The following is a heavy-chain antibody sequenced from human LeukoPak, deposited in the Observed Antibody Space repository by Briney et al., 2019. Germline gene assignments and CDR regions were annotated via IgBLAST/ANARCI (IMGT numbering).Heavy chain of an antibody. CDR1: GGSISSGGYS. J-gene: IGHJ5*02. V-gene: IGHV4-30-2*01. D-gene: IGHD3-3*01. Sequence: PSETLSLTCAVSGGSISSGGYSWSWIRQPPGKGLEWIGYIYHSGSTYYNPSLKSRVTISVDRSKNQFSPKLSSVTAADTAVYYCARGGYDFWSGYYSHQNWFDPWGQGTLVTVSS. CDR2: IYHSGST. CDR3: ARGGYDFWSGYYSHQNWFDP.